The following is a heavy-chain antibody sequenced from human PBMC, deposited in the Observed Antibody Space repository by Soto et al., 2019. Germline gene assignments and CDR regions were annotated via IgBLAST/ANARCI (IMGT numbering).Heavy chain of an antibody. J-gene: IGHJ4*02. CDR1: GITFSNSW. CDR2: ILSVSDGDRT. CDR3: GTCDYIGGNYRYGGAF. Sequence: EVQLVESGGGFVKPGGSLRLSCAASGITFSNSWMSWVRQPPGEGLEWVARILSVSDGDRTDYAAPVKGRFTISRDDSETRLNLEMNSPGMEYKAVYFFGTCDYIGGNYRYGGAFGGQGTRVTVSS. D-gene: IGHD3-16*02. V-gene: IGHV3-15*01.